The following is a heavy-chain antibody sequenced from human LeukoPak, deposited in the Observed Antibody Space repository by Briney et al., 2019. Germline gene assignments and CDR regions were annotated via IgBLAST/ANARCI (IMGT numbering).Heavy chain of an antibody. V-gene: IGHV3-7*01. Sequence: GRTLSLSCAASGFTSSSYWMSWVRQASGKGLEWVANIKQDGSEKYYVDSVKGRFTISRDNAKTSLYLQMNSLRAEDTAVYYCARDRMDVWGKGTTVTVSS. CDR3: ARDRMDV. CDR1: GFTSSSYW. CDR2: IKQDGSEK. J-gene: IGHJ6*04.